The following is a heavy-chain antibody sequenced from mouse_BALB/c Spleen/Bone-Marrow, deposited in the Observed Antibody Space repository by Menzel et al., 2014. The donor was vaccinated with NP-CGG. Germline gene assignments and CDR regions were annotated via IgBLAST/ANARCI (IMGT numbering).Heavy chain of an antibody. V-gene: IGHV1-59*01. Sequence: QVQLQQSGPELVRPGTSVKMSCKASGYTFTSYWMHWVKQRPGQGLEWIGMIDPSNSETRLNQKFKDKATLNVDKFSNTAYRQFSSLTSEDSSVYYGAKRTLAMDYWGQGTSVTVSS. J-gene: IGHJ4*01. CDR2: IDPSNSET. CDR3: AKRTLAMDY. CDR1: GYTFTSYW.